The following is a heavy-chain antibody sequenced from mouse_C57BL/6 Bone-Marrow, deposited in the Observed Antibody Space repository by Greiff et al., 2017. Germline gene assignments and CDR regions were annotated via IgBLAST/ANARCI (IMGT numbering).Heavy chain of an antibody. CDR2: IYPGSGST. V-gene: IGHV1-55*01. CDR1: GYTFTSYW. Sequence: VQLQQSGAELVKPGASVKMSCTASGYTFTSYWITWVKQRPGQGLEWIGDIYPGSGSTNYNENFKSKATLTVDTSSSTAYMQLSSLTSEDSAVYNCARPYYGNYWYVDVGGTGTTVTVSS. J-gene: IGHJ1*03. CDR3: ARPYYGNYWYVDV. D-gene: IGHD2-10*01.